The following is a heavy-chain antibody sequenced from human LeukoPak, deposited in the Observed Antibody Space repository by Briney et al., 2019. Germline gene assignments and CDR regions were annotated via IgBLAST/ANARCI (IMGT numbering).Heavy chain of an antibody. Sequence: PSETLSLTCAVYGGSFSGYYWSWIRQPPGKGLEWIGEINHSGSTNYNLSLKSRVTISVDTSKNQFSLKLSSVTAADTAVYYCARGPSGYDFWSGYYFGAFDIWGQGTMVTVSS. J-gene: IGHJ3*02. CDR3: ARGPSGYDFWSGYYFGAFDI. V-gene: IGHV4-34*01. D-gene: IGHD3-3*01. CDR2: INHSGST. CDR1: GGSFSGYY.